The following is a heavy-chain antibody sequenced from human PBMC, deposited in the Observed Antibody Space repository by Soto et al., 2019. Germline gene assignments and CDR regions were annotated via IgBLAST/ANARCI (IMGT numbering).Heavy chain of an antibody. CDR3: ARIGDCSGGSCREYYFDY. CDR1: GGSVSSGSYY. D-gene: IGHD2-15*01. CDR2: IYYSGST. Sequence: QVQLQESGPGLVKPSETLSLTCTVSGGSVSSGSYYWSWIRQPPGKGLEWIGYIYYSGSTNYNPSLKSRVTISVDTSKNQFSLKLSSVTAADTAVYYCARIGDCSGGSCREYYFDYWGQGTLVTVSS. J-gene: IGHJ4*02. V-gene: IGHV4-61*01.